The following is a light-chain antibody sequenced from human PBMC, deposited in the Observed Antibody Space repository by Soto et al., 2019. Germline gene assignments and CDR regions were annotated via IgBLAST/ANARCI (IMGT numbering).Light chain of an antibody. CDR2: EVS. CDR1: SSDVGGYNY. J-gene: IGLJ1*01. Sequence: QSVLTQPASVSGSPGQSITISCTGTSSDVGGYNYVSWYQQLPGKAPKLMIYEVSNRPSGVSNRFSGSKSGNTASLTISGLQAEDEADYYCSSYTSSSTGYVFGTGTKLTVL. CDR3: SSYTSSSTGYV. V-gene: IGLV2-14*01.